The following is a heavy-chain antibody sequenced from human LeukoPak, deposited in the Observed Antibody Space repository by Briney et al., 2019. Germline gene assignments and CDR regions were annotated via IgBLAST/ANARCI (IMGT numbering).Heavy chain of an antibody. D-gene: IGHD1-26*01. J-gene: IGHJ4*02. CDR2: ISYAGSNK. Sequence: TGGSLRLSCAASGFTFSNYGMHWVRQAPGKGLEWVAVISYAGSNKYYAESVKGRFTISRDNSKSTVYLQMNSLRAEDTAVYYCAKELGDPDYWGQGTLVTVSS. CDR1: GFTFSNYG. CDR3: AKELGDPDY. V-gene: IGHV3-30*18.